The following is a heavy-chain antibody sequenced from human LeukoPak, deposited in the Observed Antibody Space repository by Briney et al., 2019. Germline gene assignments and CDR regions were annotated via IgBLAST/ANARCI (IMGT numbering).Heavy chain of an antibody. CDR1: GFTFSSYG. CDR3: ASVNYGSGSYYFDY. CDR2: ISYDGSNK. Sequence: GGSLRLSCAASGFTFSSYGMHWVRQAPGKGLEWVAVISYDGSNKYYADSVKGRFTISRDNSKNTLYLQMNSLRAEDTAVYYCASVNYGSGSYYFDYWGQGTPVTVSS. J-gene: IGHJ4*02. V-gene: IGHV3-30*03. D-gene: IGHD3-10*01.